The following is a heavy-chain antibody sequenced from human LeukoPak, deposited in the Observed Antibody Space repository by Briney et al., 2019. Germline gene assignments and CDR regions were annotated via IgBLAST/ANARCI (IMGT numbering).Heavy chain of an antibody. J-gene: IGHJ4*02. Sequence: SVKVSCKASGGTFSSYAISWVRQAPGQGLEWMGGIIPIFGTANHAQKFQGRVTITADESTSTAYMELSSLRSEDTAVYYCARAQGYCSSTSCPYYFDYWGQGTPVTVSS. CDR2: IIPIFGTA. CDR1: GGTFSSYA. V-gene: IGHV1-69*13. D-gene: IGHD2-2*01. CDR3: ARAQGYCSSTSCPYYFDY.